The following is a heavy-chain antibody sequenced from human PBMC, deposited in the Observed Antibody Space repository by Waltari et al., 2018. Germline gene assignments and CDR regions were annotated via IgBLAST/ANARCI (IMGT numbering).Heavy chain of an antibody. D-gene: IGHD2-21*01. CDR2: IYTSRSI. V-gene: IGHV4-61*09. J-gene: IGHJ4*02. Sequence: QVQLQESGPGLVKPSQTLSLTCTVSGGSISSGSYYWSWIRQPAGKGLEWIGYIYTSRSINQNPALQSQGTISVATSKNQFSLRLSSVTAADTAVYYCARGGAYCGGDCYSALDYWGQGTLVTVSS. CDR1: GGSISSGSYY. CDR3: ARGGAYCGGDCYSALDY.